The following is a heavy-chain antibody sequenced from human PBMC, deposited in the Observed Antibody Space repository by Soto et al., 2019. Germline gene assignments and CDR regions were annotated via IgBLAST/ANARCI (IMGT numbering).Heavy chain of an antibody. V-gene: IGHV1-8*02. Sequence: SVKVSCKASGYTCTTYDINCVLQSAGQGLVGMGWMNPNSGNTGYAQKFQDRVTMTRDTSISTAYMELSDLRSEDTAVYYCARGQYFSDSSGYDDYWGQGTQVTVSS. CDR2: MNPNSGNT. D-gene: IGHD3-22*01. CDR1: GYTCTTYD. CDR3: ARGQYFSDSSGYDDY. J-gene: IGHJ4*02.